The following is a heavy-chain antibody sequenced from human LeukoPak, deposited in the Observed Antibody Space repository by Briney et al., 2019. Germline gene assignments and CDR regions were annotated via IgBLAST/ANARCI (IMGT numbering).Heavy chain of an antibody. CDR2: ISSSSSSV. CDR3: AREGYSYGSYFDY. V-gene: IGHV3-48*04. CDR1: GFTFSSYR. D-gene: IGHD5-18*01. J-gene: IGHJ4*02. Sequence: PGGSLRLSCAASGFTFSSYRMTWVRQAPGKGLEWVSYISSSSSSVYYAGSVKGRFTISRDNAKNSLYLQMNSLRAEDTAVYYCAREGYSYGSYFDYWGQGTLVTVSS.